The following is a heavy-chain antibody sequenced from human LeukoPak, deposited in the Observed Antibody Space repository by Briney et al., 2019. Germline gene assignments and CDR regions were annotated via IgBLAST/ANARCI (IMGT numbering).Heavy chain of an antibody. CDR3: AKKSPHCSSTSCYYNWFDP. V-gene: IGHV3-23*01. Sequence: GGSLRLSCAASGFTFSSYAMSWVRQAPGKGLEWVSAISGSGDSTYYADSVKGRFTISRDNSKNTLYLQMNSLRAEDTAVYYCAKKSPHCSSTSCYYNWFDPWGQGTLVTVSS. CDR1: GFTFSSYA. D-gene: IGHD2-2*01. J-gene: IGHJ5*02. CDR2: ISGSGDST.